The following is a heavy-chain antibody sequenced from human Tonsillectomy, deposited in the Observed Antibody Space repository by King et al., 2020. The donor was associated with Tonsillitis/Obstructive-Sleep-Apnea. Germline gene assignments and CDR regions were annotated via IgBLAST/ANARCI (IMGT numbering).Heavy chain of an antibody. CDR3: ARVVGWGWFDP. Sequence: QLQESGPGLVKPSETLSLTCTVSGDSISSSNYYWGWIRQPPGKGLEWIANINYSGNTYYNPSLNSRVTISVDTSKNQFSLTLSSVTAADTAVYYCARVVGWGWFDPWGQGNLVTVSS. V-gene: IGHV4-39*01. CDR1: GDSISSSNYY. CDR2: INYSGNT. J-gene: IGHJ5*02. D-gene: IGHD3-16*01.